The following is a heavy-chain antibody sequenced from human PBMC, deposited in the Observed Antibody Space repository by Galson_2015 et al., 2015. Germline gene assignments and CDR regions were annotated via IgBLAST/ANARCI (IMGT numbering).Heavy chain of an antibody. Sequence: SLRLSCAASGFTFSSHGMHWVRQAPGKGLEWVAVISYDGRSKYYADSVKGRFTISRDNSENTLYLQMNSLRAEDTAVFYCAKIGRDGYNGLDYWGQGTLVTVSS. CDR3: AKIGRDGYNGLDY. J-gene: IGHJ4*02. CDR1: GFTFSSHG. D-gene: IGHD5-24*01. V-gene: IGHV3-30*18. CDR2: ISYDGRSK.